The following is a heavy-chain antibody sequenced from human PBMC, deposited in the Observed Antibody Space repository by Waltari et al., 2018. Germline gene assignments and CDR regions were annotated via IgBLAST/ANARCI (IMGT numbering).Heavy chain of an antibody. J-gene: IGHJ3*02. Sequence: QVQLQESGPGLVKPSETLSLTCAVSGYSISSGYYWGWIRQPPGKGLEWIGSIYHSGSTNSTPALKRRVTIAVDTSKNQFSLKLSSVTAADTAVYYCARPRGPEYYYDSSGYQSPRYAFDIWGQGTMVTVSS. CDR2: IYHSGST. V-gene: IGHV4-38-2*01. D-gene: IGHD3-22*01. CDR1: GYSISSGYY. CDR3: ARPRGPEYYYDSSGYQSPRYAFDI.